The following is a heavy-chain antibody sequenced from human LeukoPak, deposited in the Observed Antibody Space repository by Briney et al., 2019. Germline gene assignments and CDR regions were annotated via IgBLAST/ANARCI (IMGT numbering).Heavy chain of an antibody. J-gene: IGHJ6*02. CDR3: ARLFTRAWEYRYGMDV. V-gene: IGHV4-39*02. CDR2: IYIDGIT. D-gene: IGHD1-26*01. Sequence: ASETLSLTCTVSGGSIRTDGSYWAWIRQPSGKGLEWIGSIYIDGITHYNSSLQSRVTLSIDTSKNHFSLRLTSVTAADTAVFYCARLFTRAWEYRYGMDVWGQGTAVTVSS. CDR1: GGSIRTDGSY.